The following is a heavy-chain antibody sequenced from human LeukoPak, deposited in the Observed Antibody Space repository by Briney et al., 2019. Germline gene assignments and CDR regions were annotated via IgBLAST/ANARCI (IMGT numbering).Heavy chain of an antibody. CDR2: ISSSSSYI. Sequence: GGSLRLSCAASGFTFSSYSMNWVRQAPGKGLEWVSSISSSSSYIYYADSVKGRFTISRDNAKNSLYLQMNSLRAEDTAVYYCARIRCSGGSCYGLYYFDYWGRGTLVTVSS. CDR3: ARIRCSGGSCYGLYYFDY. V-gene: IGHV3-21*01. D-gene: IGHD2-15*01. CDR1: GFTFSSYS. J-gene: IGHJ4*02.